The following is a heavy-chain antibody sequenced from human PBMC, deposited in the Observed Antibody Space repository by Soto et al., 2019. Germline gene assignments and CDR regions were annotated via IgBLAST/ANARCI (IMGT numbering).Heavy chain of an antibody. CDR1: GFTFSSYG. CDR2: IWYDGSNK. Sequence: QVQLVESGGGVVQPGRSLRLSCAASGFTFSSYGMHWVRQAPGKGLEWVAVIWYDGSNKYYADSVKGRFTISRDNSKNTLDLQMNSLRAEDTAVYYCARDMGPKYSSSSGIDYWGQGTLVTVSS. J-gene: IGHJ4*02. CDR3: ARDMGPKYSSSSGIDY. V-gene: IGHV3-33*01. D-gene: IGHD6-6*01.